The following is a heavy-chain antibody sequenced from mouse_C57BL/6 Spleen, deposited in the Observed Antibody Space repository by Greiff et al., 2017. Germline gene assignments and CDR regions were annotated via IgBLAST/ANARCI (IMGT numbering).Heavy chain of an antibody. CDR3: TREGVYDYDLAFAY. CDR2: ISSGGDYI. Sequence: EVQGVESGEGLVKPGGSLKLSCAASGFTFSSYAMSWVRQTPEKRLEWVAYISSGGDYIYYADTVKGRFTISRDNARNTLYLQMSSLKSEDTAMYYCTREGVYDYDLAFAYWGQGTLVTVSA. J-gene: IGHJ3*01. V-gene: IGHV5-9-1*02. D-gene: IGHD2-4*01. CDR1: GFTFSSYA.